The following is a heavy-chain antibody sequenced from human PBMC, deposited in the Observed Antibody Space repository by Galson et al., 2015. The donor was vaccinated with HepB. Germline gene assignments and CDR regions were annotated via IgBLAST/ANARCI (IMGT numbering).Heavy chain of an antibody. V-gene: IGHV3-23*01. CDR2: ISGSGGST. Sequence: SLRLSCAASGFTFSSYAMSWVRQAPGKGLEWVSAISGSGGSTYYADSVKGRFTISRDNSKNTLYLQMNSLRAEDTAVYYCATYQGEGRFGELFGYWGQGTLVTVSS. D-gene: IGHD3-10*01. CDR1: GFTFSSYA. CDR3: ATYQGEGRFGELFGY. J-gene: IGHJ4*02.